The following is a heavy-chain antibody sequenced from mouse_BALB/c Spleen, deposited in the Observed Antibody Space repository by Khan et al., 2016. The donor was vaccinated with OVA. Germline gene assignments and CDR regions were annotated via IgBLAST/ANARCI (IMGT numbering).Heavy chain of an antibody. Sequence: VKLMESGAELARPRASVKMSCKASGYTFTTYTMHWVKQRPGQGLEWIGYINPSNGYTNYNQKFKDKSTLTADKSSSTAYMQLSSLTSDYSAVYYCAREGAYYRSDGWFSYWGQGTLVTVSA. V-gene: IGHV1-4*01. CDR1: GYTFTTYT. CDR2: INPSNGYT. D-gene: IGHD2-14*01. J-gene: IGHJ3*01. CDR3: AREGAYYRSDGWFSY.